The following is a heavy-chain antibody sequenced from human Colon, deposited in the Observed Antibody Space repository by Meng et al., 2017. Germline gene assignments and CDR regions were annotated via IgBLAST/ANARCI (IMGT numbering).Heavy chain of an antibody. V-gene: IGHV4-31*03. CDR1: GDSISNGNHY. CDR3: ARYYYDSSGVTYFDP. D-gene: IGHD3-22*01. CDR2: FYFSGNT. Sequence: QAQVQEVGPGLVKPSPTLSLTCTVSGDSISNGNHYWSWSRQHPGKGLEWIGYFYFSGNTYYNPSLKSRVTISVDTSKNQFSLNLRSVTAADTAVYYCARYYYDSSGVTYFDPWGQGTLVTVSS. J-gene: IGHJ5*02.